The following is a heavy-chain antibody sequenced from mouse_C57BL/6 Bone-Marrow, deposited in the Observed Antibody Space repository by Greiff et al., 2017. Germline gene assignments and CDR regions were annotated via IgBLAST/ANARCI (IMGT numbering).Heavy chain of an antibody. CDR1: GFSFTSYA. J-gene: IGHJ2*01. Sequence: QVQLQQSGPGLVAPSQSLSITCTVSGFSFTSYAISWVRQPPGKGLEWLGVIWTGGGTNYNSALKSRLSISKDNSKSQVFLKMNSLQTDDTARYYCARITTVVAHYFEYWGQGTTLTVSS. D-gene: IGHD1-1*01. CDR2: IWTGGGT. V-gene: IGHV2-9-1*01. CDR3: ARITTVVAHYFEY.